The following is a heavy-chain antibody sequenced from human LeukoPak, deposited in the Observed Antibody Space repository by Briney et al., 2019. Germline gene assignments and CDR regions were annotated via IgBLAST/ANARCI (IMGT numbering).Heavy chain of an antibody. CDR2: INPNSGGT. CDR1: GYTFTGYY. J-gene: IGHJ6*03. V-gene: IGHV1-2*02. D-gene: IGHD6-19*01. CDR3: ARGEGIAVAQPYYYYYMDV. Sequence: ASVKVSCKASGYTFTGYYMHWVRQAPGQGLEWMGWINPNSGGTNYAQKFQGRVTMTRDTSISTAYMELSRLRSDDTAVYYCARGEGIAVAQPYYYYYMDVWGKGTTVTASS.